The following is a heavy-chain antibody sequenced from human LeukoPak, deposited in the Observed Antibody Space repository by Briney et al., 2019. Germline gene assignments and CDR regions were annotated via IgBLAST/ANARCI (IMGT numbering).Heavy chain of an antibody. CDR3: ARDHFDWHYMDV. V-gene: IGHV3-21*01. CDR2: ISSSSYI. CDR1: GFTFSSYN. J-gene: IGHJ6*03. Sequence: GGSLRLSCAASGFTFSSYNMNWVRQAPGKGLEWVSSISSSSYIYYADSVKGRFTISRDNAKNSLYLQMNSLRAEDTAVYYCARDHFDWHYMDVWGKGTTVTVSS. D-gene: IGHD3-9*01.